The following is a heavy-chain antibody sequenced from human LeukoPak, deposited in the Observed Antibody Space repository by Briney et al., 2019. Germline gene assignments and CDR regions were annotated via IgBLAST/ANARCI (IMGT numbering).Heavy chain of an antibody. V-gene: IGHV6-1*01. CDR3: VRDHDSTMPFGY. D-gene: IGHD3-22*01. CDR2: TYYRSKWYN. CDR1: GDSVSSNSAA. Sequence: SQTLSLTCAISGDSVSSNSAAWNWIRQSPSRGLEWLGRTYYRSKWYNTYAQPVTSRITITPDTSKNQFTLQLNAVTPEDTAVYYCVRDHDSTMPFGYWGQGTLVTVSS. J-gene: IGHJ4*02.